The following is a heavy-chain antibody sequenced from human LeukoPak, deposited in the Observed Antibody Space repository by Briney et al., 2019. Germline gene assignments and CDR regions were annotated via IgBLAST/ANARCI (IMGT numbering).Heavy chain of an antibody. V-gene: IGHV4-34*01. CDR1: GGSLSGYY. J-gene: IGHJ4*02. D-gene: IGHD3-3*01. CDR3: ARGRVTIFGVRYFDY. CDR2: INDSAST. Sequence: SETLSLTCAVYGGSLSGYYWNWIRQTPGKGLEWIGEINDSASTKYNSSLESRVTISVDTSKNQFSLKLSSVTAADTAVYYCARGRVTIFGVRYFDYWGQGTLVTVSS.